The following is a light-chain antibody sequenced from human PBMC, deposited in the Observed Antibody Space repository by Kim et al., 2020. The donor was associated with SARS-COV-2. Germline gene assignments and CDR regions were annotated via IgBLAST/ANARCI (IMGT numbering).Light chain of an antibody. CDR2: GAS. CDR3: QQYKKWPPLT. V-gene: IGKV3-15*01. CDR1: QSLDSK. J-gene: IGKJ4*01. Sequence: EIVMTQSPATLSVSPGERATLSCRASQSLDSKLAWYQQKPGQAPRLLIYGASTRATGIPARFSGSGSGTDFTLTISSLQSEDSALYYCQQYKKWPPLTFGGGTKVDI.